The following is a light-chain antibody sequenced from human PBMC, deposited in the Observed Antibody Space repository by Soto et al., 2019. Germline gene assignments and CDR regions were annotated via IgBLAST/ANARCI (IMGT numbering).Light chain of an antibody. V-gene: IGLV1-47*02. Sequence: QSVLTQPPSASGTPGQRVTISCSGSSSNIGSNYVYWYQQLPGTAPKLLIYSNNQRPSGVPDRFSGSKSGTSASLASSGLRSEDEAEYYGAAWDDSLSGVVFGGGTKLTVL. CDR1: SSNIGSNY. CDR2: SNN. J-gene: IGLJ2*01. CDR3: AAWDDSLSGVV.